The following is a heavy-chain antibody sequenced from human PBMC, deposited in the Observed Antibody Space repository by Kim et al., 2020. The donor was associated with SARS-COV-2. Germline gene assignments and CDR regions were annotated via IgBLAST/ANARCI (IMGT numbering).Heavy chain of an antibody. V-gene: IGHV3-30*01. D-gene: IGHD6-13*01. CDR3: ARDHRPYSRNLQYYFDY. Sequence: VKGRFTNSRDNSKHTLYLQMNSLRAEDTAVYYCARDHRPYSRNLQYYFDYWGQGTLVTVSS. J-gene: IGHJ4*02.